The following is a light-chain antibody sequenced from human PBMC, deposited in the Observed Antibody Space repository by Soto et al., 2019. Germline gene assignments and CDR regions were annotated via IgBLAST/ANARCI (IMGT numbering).Light chain of an antibody. J-gene: IGKJ1*01. V-gene: IGKV1-5*03. CDR2: KAS. CDR1: NGSSSW. CDR3: QQDINSPRT. Sequence: DIQMTQPPSTLSASVGDRVTITWRARNGSSSWLAWYQQKPGKAPKLLIYKASSLESAVPARFSGSGSGTDFTLAISSLQPEDFATYYCQQDINSPRTFGQGTKADIK.